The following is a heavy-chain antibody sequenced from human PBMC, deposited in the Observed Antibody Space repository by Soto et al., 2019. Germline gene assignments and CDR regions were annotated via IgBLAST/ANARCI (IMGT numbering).Heavy chain of an antibody. CDR1: GYSFTTYW. V-gene: IGHV5-51*01. CDR2: IYPGDSDT. CDR3: ARQIKSALTSCAFDL. J-gene: IGHJ3*01. D-gene: IGHD2-15*01. Sequence: GESLKISCKGSGYSFTTYWIGWVRLLPGKGLEWMGLIYPGDSDTRYNPSFRGQATISADKSNSTAYLQWSSLKASDNAIFYCARQIKSALTSCAFDLWGQGTMVTVSS.